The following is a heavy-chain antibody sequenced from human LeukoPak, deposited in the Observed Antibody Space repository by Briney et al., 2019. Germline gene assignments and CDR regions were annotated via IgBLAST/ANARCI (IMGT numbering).Heavy chain of an antibody. CDR2: IYPGDSDT. V-gene: IGHV5-51*01. D-gene: IGHD2-21*02. Sequence: GESLKISCKGSGYSFTNYWIGWVRQMPGKGLEWMGIIYPGDSDTRYSPSFQGQVTISADKSINTASLQWSSLKASDTAMYYCARLHLTASLAAVYFDYWGQGTPVTVPS. CDR3: ARLHLTASLAAVYFDY. J-gene: IGHJ4*02. CDR1: GYSFTNYW.